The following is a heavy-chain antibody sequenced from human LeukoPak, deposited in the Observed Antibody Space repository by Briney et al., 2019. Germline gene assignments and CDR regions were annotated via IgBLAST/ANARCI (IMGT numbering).Heavy chain of an antibody. CDR3: AKESTFGNYFDY. CDR1: GFTFDDYA. D-gene: IGHD2/OR15-2a*01. CDR2: ISWNSGNI. J-gene: IGHJ4*02. V-gene: IGHV3-9*01. Sequence: GRSLRLSCAASGFTFDDYAMHWVRQAPGKGLEWVSGISWNSGNIGYADSVKGRFTISRDNAKNSLYLQMNSLRAEDTALYYCAKESTFGNYFDYWGQGTLVTVSS.